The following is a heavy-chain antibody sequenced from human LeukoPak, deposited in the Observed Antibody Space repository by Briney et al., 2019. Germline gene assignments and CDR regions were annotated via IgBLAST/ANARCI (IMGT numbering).Heavy chain of an antibody. D-gene: IGHD5-12*01. Sequence: PGGSLRLSCAASGFTFSSYWMSWVRQAPGKGLEWVSAISGSGGSTFYADSVKGRFTISRDNSKNTLYLQMSSLRAEDTAVYYCAKHVDIVGTPFDYWGQGTLVTVSS. J-gene: IGHJ4*02. V-gene: IGHV3-23*01. CDR3: AKHVDIVGTPFDY. CDR2: ISGSGGST. CDR1: GFTFSSYW.